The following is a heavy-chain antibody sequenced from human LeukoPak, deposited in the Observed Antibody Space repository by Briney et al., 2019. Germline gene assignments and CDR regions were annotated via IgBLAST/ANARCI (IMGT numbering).Heavy chain of an antibody. CDR1: GITFSSYS. Sequence: GGSLRLSCAGSGITFSSYSMNWVRQAPGKGLEWVSSISSSSSYIYYADSVKGRFTISRDNAKNSLYLQMNSLRAEDTAVYYCARDRRGYYYYMDVWGKGTTVTVSS. V-gene: IGHV3-21*01. CDR3: ARDRRGYYYYMDV. CDR2: ISSSSSYI. J-gene: IGHJ6*03.